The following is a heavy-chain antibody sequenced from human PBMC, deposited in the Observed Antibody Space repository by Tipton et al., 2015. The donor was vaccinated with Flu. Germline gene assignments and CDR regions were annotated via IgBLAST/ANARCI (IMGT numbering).Heavy chain of an antibody. CDR1: GDSMSSYY. CDR2: VYDSGST. J-gene: IGHJ5*02. V-gene: IGHV4-59*08. CDR3: ARQPSYETFGLFLPGWFDP. D-gene: IGHD3/OR15-3a*01. Sequence: GLVKPSETLSLTCTVSGDSMSSYYWSWIRQSPGKGLEWVGDVYDSGSTTYSPSLKSRVTISVDTSKNQFSLKLRSVTAADTAVYYCARQPSYETFGLFLPGWFDPWGQGTLVTVSS.